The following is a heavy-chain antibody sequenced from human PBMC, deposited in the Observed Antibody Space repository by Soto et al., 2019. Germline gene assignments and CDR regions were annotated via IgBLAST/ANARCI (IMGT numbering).Heavy chain of an antibody. CDR3: VRDGTYSTGWYDLDY. V-gene: IGHV3-74*01. J-gene: IGHJ4*02. Sequence: SLRLSCAASGFTFSSYWMHWVRQAPGKGLVWVSCISNDGSSTSYADSVKGRVTISRDNAKNTLYLQMSSLRAEDTAVYYCVRDGTYSTGWYDLDYWGQGTMVTVSS. D-gene: IGHD6-19*01. CDR1: GFTFSSYW. CDR2: ISNDGSST.